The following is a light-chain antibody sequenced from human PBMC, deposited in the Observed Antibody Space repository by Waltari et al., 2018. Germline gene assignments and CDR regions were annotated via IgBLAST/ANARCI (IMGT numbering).Light chain of an antibody. CDR2: EDN. J-gene: IGLJ7*01. CDR3: QSYDSSNAV. CDR1: SGSIASNY. V-gene: IGLV6-57*01. Sequence: NFMLTQPHSVSESPGKTVTISCTRSSGSIASNYVQWYQHRPGSSPTTVIYEDNQRPAGLPDRFAGSIDSSSNSASLTISGLKTEDEADYYCQSYDSSNAVFGGGTQLTVL.